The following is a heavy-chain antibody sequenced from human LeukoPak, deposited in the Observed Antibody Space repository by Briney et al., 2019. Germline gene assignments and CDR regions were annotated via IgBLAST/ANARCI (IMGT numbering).Heavy chain of an antibody. Sequence: PGGSLRLSCAASGLTLSSYWMQWVRQAPGKGLVWVSRINNDGSGTTYADSVKGRFTISRDNAKNSLYLQMNSLRAEDTAVYYCARLEPFVRGYYYGSGSYYYMDVWGKGTTVTISS. J-gene: IGHJ6*03. CDR3: ARLEPFVRGYYYGSGSYYYMDV. V-gene: IGHV3-74*01. D-gene: IGHD3-10*01. CDR2: INNDGSGT. CDR1: GLTLSSYW.